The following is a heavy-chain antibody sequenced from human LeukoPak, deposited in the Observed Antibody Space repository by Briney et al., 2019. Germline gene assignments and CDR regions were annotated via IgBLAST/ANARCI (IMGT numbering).Heavy chain of an antibody. V-gene: IGHV4-59*01. Sequence: KPSETLSLTCTVSGASISSYYWSWVRQPPGKGLEWIGYIHHSRTANYNPSLTSRVTVSLDTSKNQFSLKLRAVTAADTALYYCATRPPDDISGYLDNWGQGTLVTVSS. J-gene: IGHJ4*02. CDR1: GASISSYY. CDR2: IHHSRTA. CDR3: ATRPPDDISGYLDN. D-gene: IGHD3-22*01.